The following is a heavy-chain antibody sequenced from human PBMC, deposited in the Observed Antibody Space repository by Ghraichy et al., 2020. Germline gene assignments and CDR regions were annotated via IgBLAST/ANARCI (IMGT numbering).Heavy chain of an antibody. CDR2: ISAYNGNT. D-gene: IGHD3-10*01. CDR1: GYTFTSYG. Sequence: ASVKVSCKASGYTFTSYGISWVRQAPGQGLEWMGWISAYNGNTNYAQKLQGRVTMTTDTSTSTAYMELRSLRSDDTAVYYCASGAYYGSDQYYYGMDVWGQGTTVTVSS. V-gene: IGHV1-18*04. J-gene: IGHJ6*02. CDR3: ASGAYYGSDQYYYGMDV.